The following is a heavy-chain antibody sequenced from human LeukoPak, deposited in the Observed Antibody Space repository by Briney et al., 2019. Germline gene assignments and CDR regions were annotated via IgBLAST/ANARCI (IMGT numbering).Heavy chain of an antibody. CDR3: ASVGYCSSTSCSPYNWFDP. Sequence: ASVKVSCKASGYTFTGYYMHWVRQAPGQGLEWMGWINPNSGGTNYAQKIQGRVTMTRDTSISTAYMELSRLRSDDTAVYYCASVGYCSSTSCSPYNWFDPWGQGTLVTVSS. D-gene: IGHD2-2*03. J-gene: IGHJ5*02. CDR2: INPNSGGT. CDR1: GYTFTGYY. V-gene: IGHV1-2*02.